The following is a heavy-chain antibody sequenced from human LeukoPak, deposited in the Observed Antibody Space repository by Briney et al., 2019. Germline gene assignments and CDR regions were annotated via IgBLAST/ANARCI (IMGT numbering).Heavy chain of an antibody. CDR1: GGSISSTTYS. J-gene: IGHJ4*02. Sequence: PSETLSLTCTVSGGSISSTTYSWDWIRQPPGKGLEWIGYFYYSGSVYYNSSLKSRVTISVDTSKNQFSLKLRSVTAADTATYYCARRGYCTGTTCYRPPAFDYWGQGTLVTVSS. CDR3: ARRGYCTGTTCYRPPAFDY. D-gene: IGHD2-2*02. V-gene: IGHV4-39*01. CDR2: FYYSGSV.